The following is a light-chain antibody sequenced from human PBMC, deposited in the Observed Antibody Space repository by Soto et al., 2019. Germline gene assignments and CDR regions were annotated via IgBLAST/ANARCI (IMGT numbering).Light chain of an antibody. V-gene: IGKV1-39*01. CDR2: TAS. J-gene: IGKJ4*01. CDR3: QQRHSTPLT. Sequence: DIQMTQSPSSLSASVGDRVTITCRASQSISNYLNWYQQKPGTAPKLLIYTASSLQSGVPSRFSGSGSGTDFTLTISSLQPEDFATYYCQQRHSTPLTFGGGTKVDIK. CDR1: QSISNY.